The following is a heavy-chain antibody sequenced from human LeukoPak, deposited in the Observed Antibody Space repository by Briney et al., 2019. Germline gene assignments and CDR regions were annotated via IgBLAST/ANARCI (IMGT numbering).Heavy chain of an antibody. CDR3: ARVAGAHAPITTWGLGYNWFDP. J-gene: IGHJ5*02. CDR1: GGSFSGYY. CDR2: INHSGST. V-gene: IGHV4-34*01. Sequence: KPSETLSLTCAVYGGSFSGYYWSWIRQPPGKGLEWIGEINHSGSTNYNPSLKSRVTISVDTSKNQFSLKLSSVTAADTAVYYCARVAGAHAPITTWGLGYNWFDPWGQGTLVTVSS. D-gene: IGHD1-20*01.